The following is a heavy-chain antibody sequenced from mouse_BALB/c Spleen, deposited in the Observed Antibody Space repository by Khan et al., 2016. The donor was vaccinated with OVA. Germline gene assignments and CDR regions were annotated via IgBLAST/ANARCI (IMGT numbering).Heavy chain of an antibody. CDR1: GYSFTTYY. CDR2: IDPFSGST. V-gene: IGHV1S135*01. CDR3: TRHGFVAWFTY. J-gene: IGHJ3*01. Sequence: VQLKEFGPELMKPGASVKISCKASGYSFTTYYIHWVMQSHGTSLEWIGYIDPFSGSTTYNQKFKGKATLTVDKSSSTAYIHLSNLTSEDSAVYYCTRHGFVAWFTYWGQGTLVTVSA. D-gene: IGHD2-2*01.